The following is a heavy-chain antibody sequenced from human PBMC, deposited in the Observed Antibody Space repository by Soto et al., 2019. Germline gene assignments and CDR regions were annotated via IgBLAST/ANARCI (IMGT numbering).Heavy chain of an antibody. CDR2: ISSSGDDT. J-gene: IGHJ4*02. Sequence: HGGCPGISCAASGFTFWDYYMGWVRQAPGKGLGWVSYISSSGDDTYYADSVKSRFTISRDNSKNTLYLQMNSLRAEDTDLYYCAKPLYSSGWAGFDCWGQGSLVTVSS. CDR1: GFTFWDYY. V-gene: IGHV3-23*01. D-gene: IGHD6-19*01. CDR3: AKPLYSSGWAGFDC.